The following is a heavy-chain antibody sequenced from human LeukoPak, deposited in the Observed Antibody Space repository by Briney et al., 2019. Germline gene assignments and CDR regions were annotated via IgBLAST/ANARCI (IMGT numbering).Heavy chain of an antibody. CDR3: TEVSGP. Sequence: GGSLRLSCSASYFSFSQFWIHWVRQAPGKGLVWVSGISPVPVGTNTNTYYADSVKGRFTISRDDVENTLYLEMNDLRVEDAGLYFCTEVSGPWGQGVQVTVSS. CDR1: YFSFSQFW. V-gene: IGHV3-74*01. CDR2: ISPVPVGTNTNT. J-gene: IGHJ5*02.